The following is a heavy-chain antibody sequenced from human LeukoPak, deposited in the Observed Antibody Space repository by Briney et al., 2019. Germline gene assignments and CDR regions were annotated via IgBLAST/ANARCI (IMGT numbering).Heavy chain of an antibody. V-gene: IGHV3-74*01. D-gene: IGHD3-10*01. Sequence: PGGSLRLSCATSGFTFTTFWMHWVRQAPGKGLVWVSRINHDGSSTNYADSVKGRFTISRDNAKNSLYLQMNSLRAEDTAVYYCARDGNYYGSGSYYPFDYWGQGTLVTVSS. CDR2: INHDGSST. CDR3: ARDGNYYGSGSYYPFDY. CDR1: GFTFTTFW. J-gene: IGHJ4*02.